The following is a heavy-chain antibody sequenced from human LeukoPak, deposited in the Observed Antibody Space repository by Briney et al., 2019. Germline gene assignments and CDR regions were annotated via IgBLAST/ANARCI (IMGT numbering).Heavy chain of an antibody. J-gene: IGHJ4*02. CDR1: GFTFSSYA. CDR3: ANIGLIYYDSGSPDS. D-gene: IGHD3-10*01. CDR2: ISGSGGST. Sequence: GGSLRLSCAASGFTFSSYAMSWVRQAPGKGLEWVSAISGSGGSTYYADSVKGRFTISRDNSKNTLYLQMNSLRAEDTAVYYCANIGLIYYDSGSPDSWGQGALVTVSS. V-gene: IGHV3-23*01.